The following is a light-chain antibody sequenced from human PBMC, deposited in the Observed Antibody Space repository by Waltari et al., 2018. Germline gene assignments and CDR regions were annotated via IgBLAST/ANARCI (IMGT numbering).Light chain of an antibody. Sequence: QPALTQPASVTGSPGQSITIPCTGSSSDVGGYNYVYWYQQHPGKAPKVLIYDVSKWPSGVSNRFSGSKSGNTASLTISGLQAEDEADYYCTSFTSSGTYVFGTGTKVTV. J-gene: IGLJ1*01. V-gene: IGLV2-14*01. CDR1: SSDVGGYNY. CDR3: TSFTSSGTYV. CDR2: DVS.